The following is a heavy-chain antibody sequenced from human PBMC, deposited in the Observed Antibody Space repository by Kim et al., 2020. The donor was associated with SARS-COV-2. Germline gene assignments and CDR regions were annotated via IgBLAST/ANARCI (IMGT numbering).Heavy chain of an antibody. Sequence: GGSLRLSCEASGFTFKNFGLHWVRQAPGKGLEWVTFISYDGCIKYYADSVKGRFTISRDNSKSTLYLQMYSLSPEDTAVYYCARGAVAGPHSFDIWGRGT. J-gene: IGHJ3*02. V-gene: IGHV3-30*03. D-gene: IGHD6-19*01. CDR1: GFTFKNFG. CDR2: ISYDGCIK. CDR3: ARGAVAGPHSFDI.